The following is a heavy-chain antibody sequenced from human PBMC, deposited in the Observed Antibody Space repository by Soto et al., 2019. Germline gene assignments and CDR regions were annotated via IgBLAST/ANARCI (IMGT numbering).Heavy chain of an antibody. V-gene: IGHV3-33*01. CDR2: IWYDGSNK. Sequence: GSLRLSCAASGFTFSSYGMHWVRQAPGKGLEWVAVIWYDGSNKYYADSVKGRFTISRDNSKNTLYLQMNSLRAEDTAVYYCARGYSSSSGGDWFDPWGQGTLVTVSS. D-gene: IGHD6-6*01. CDR3: ARGYSSSSGGDWFDP. CDR1: GFTFSSYG. J-gene: IGHJ5*02.